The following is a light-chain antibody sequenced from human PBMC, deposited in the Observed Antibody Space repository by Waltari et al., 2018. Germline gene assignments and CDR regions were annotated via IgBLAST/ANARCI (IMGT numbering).Light chain of an antibody. Sequence: DIVMTQTPLSLPVTLGEPASISCRSSQSLLDSEDGNTYLEWYLQKPGQYPQLLIDEVSNRASGVPDRFSGSGSDTDFTLKISRVEAEDVGVYYCMQALEFPWTFGQGTKVEIK. CDR2: EVS. J-gene: IGKJ1*01. CDR3: MQALEFPWT. CDR1: QSLLDSEDGNTY. V-gene: IGKV2-40*01.